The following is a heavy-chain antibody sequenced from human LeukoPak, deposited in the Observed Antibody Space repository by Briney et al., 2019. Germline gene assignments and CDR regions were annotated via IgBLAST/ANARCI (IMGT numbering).Heavy chain of an antibody. Sequence: PGGSLRLSCTASGFTFSHFSMNWVRLAPGKGLQRVSFISGSSKTIYYGDSVKGRFTISRDNAKNSLYLQMNGLRDEDAALYFCARDSGNYIDYWGQGTQVVVSS. CDR2: ISGSSKTI. V-gene: IGHV3-48*02. J-gene: IGHJ4*01. CDR1: GFTFSHFS. D-gene: IGHD2/OR15-2a*01. CDR3: ARDSGNYIDY.